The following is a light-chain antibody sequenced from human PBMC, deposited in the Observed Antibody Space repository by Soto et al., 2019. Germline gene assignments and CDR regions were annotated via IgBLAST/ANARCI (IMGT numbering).Light chain of an antibody. J-gene: IGKJ4*01. Sequence: DVVMTQTPISLSVTPGQPASISCESSQSLLHTDGKTYLDWYLQKPGQPPQILIYEVSNLFSGVADRFSGSGSGTYFTLKISRVEAEDVCVYYCMQSAQLPLTFGGGTKVEIK. CDR2: EVS. CDR1: QSLLHTDGKTY. CDR3: MQSAQLPLT. V-gene: IGKV2D-29*01.